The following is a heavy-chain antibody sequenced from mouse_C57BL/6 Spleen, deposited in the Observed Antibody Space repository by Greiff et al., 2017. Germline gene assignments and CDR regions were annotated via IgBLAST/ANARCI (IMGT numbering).Heavy chain of an antibody. V-gene: IGHV1-18*01. D-gene: IGHD1-1*01. CDR3: ARGDYGSSYGFAY. J-gene: IGHJ3*01. CDR1: GYTFTDYN. Sequence: EVQLQQSGPELVKPGASVKIPCKASGYTFTDYNMDWVQQSHGKSLEWIGDINPNNGGTIYNQKFKGKATLTVDKSSSTAYMELRSLTSEDTAVYYCARGDYGSSYGFAYWGQGTLVTVSA. CDR2: INPNNGGT.